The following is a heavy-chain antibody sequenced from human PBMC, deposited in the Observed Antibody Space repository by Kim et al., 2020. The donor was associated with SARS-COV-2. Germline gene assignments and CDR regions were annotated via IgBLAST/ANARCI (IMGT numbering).Heavy chain of an antibody. CDR2: IIPILGIS. J-gene: IGHJ3*02. Sequence: SVKVSCKASGGAFNRFAFHWVRQAPGQGLEWIGRIIPILGISNYAQKFQDRVTFTADTSTSTAYMELRSLRSEDTAVYYCATTNSSNYGFMTFDIWGQGTMVTVSS. CDR1: GGAFNRFA. CDR3: ATTNSSNYGFMTFDI. V-gene: IGHV1-69*04. D-gene: IGHD2-8*01.